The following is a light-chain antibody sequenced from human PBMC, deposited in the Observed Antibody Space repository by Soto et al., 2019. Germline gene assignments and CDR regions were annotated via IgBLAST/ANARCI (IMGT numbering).Light chain of an antibody. V-gene: IGKV1-39*01. J-gene: IGKJ5*01. CDR2: AAS. CDR3: QQSYSTLIT. Sequence: EIQMTQSPSSMSASVGNIVTITCRASHSISSYLNWYQQKRGKAPKILIYAASSLQSGVPSRFSGSESGTDFTITISSLKQEDGATYYGQQSYSTLITFGQGTRLDIK. CDR1: HSISSY.